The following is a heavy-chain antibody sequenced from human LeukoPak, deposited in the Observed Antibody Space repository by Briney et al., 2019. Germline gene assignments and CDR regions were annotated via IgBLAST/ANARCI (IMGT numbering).Heavy chain of an antibody. Sequence: SGGSLRLSCAASEFIFSGYWMNWVRQAPGKGLEWVANIKQDGSEKQYVDSVRGRFTISRHNPKNSLYLQMNSLRVEDTAVYYCARDGFVGAADYWGQGTLVTVSS. J-gene: IGHJ4*02. V-gene: IGHV3-7*01. CDR3: ARDGFVGAADY. CDR2: IKQDGSEK. D-gene: IGHD6-13*01. CDR1: EFIFSGYW.